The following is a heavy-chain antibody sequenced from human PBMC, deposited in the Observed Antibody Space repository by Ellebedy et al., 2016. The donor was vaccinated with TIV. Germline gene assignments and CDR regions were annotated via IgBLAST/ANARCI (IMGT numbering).Heavy chain of an antibody. Sequence: SETLSLTXTVSGGSFSSYYWSWIRQAAGKGLEWIGRSFMGGSTTYNPSLKNRVTMSADAPTTQLSLKLSSVTAADTAVYYCARETRPVPVTRWDPWYFDLWGRGTLVTVSS. V-gene: IGHV4-4*07. CDR1: GGSFSSYY. CDR3: ARETRPVPVTRWDPWYFDL. D-gene: IGHD5-24*01. J-gene: IGHJ2*01. CDR2: SFMGGST.